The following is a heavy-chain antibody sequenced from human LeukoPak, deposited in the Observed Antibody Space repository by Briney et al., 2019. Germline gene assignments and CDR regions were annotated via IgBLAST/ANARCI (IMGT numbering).Heavy chain of an antibody. Sequence: GASVKVSCKASGGTFSSYAISWVRQAPGQGLEWMGRIIPILGIANYAQKFQGRVTITVDKSTSTAYMELSSLRSEDTAVYYCASRLPVDSSGYYYDFDYWGQGTLVTVSS. CDR3: ASRLPVDSSGYYYDFDY. D-gene: IGHD3-22*01. CDR2: IIPILGIA. CDR1: GGTFSSYA. V-gene: IGHV1-69*04. J-gene: IGHJ4*02.